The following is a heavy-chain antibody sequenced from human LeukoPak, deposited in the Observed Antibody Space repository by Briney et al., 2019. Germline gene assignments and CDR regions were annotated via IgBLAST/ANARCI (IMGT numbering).Heavy chain of an antibody. J-gene: IGHJ6*03. Sequence: GGSLRLSCAASGFTFSDYYMSWIRQAPGKGLEWVSGISGSGDLTYYADSVKGRYTISRDNSKNTLYLQMNSLSAEDTAIYYWAKVQGFGGPVSYLNVWGKGTTVTISS. CDR3: AKVQGFGGPVSYLNV. CDR1: GFTFSDYY. V-gene: IGHV3-23*01. CDR2: ISGSGDLT. D-gene: IGHD3-10*01.